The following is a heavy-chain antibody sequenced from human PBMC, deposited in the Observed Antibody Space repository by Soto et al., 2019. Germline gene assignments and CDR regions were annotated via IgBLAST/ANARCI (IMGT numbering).Heavy chain of an antibody. CDR3: ARGAYGPSGYN. Sequence: PGGSLRLSCAASRFTFSNYSMNWVRQAPGKGLEWVSSISSTSSHTYYADSVKGRFTISRDNGKSSLFLQMDRLRADDTAVYYCARGAYGPSGYNWGQGTLVTVSS. CDR2: ISSTSSHT. CDR1: RFTFSNYS. D-gene: IGHD3-22*01. J-gene: IGHJ4*02. V-gene: IGHV3-21*01.